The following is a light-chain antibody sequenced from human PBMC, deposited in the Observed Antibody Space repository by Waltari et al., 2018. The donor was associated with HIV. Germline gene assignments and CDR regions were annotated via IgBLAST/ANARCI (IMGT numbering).Light chain of an antibody. J-gene: IGKJ3*01. CDR1: QTLYHY. V-gene: IGKV1-39*01. CDR3: QQSSDLPST. CDR2: AAS. Sequence: DIQMTQSPSSLSASIGDRFTVTCRASQTLYHYLNWYQHEPGKTPKLLIYAASTLQSGVPSRFSASGSGTDFSLTINNLQPEDFATYYCQQSSDLPSTFGPGTKVDLK.